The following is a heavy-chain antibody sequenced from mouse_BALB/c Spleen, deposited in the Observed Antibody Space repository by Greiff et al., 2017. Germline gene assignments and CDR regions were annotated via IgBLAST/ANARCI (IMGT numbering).Heavy chain of an antibody. J-gene: IGHJ4*01. D-gene: IGHD2-4*01. CDR2: IFPGSGNT. CDR1: GYCFTSYY. V-gene: IGHV1-66*01. CDR3: ARREGYDYLYAMAY. Sequence: QVQLQQSGPELVKPGASVKISCKASGYCFTSYYIHWVKQRPGQGLVWFGRIFPGSGNTKYNEKFKGKATLTADTSSSTAYMQLSSLTSEDSAVYFCARREGYDYLYAMAYWGQGTSVTVSA.